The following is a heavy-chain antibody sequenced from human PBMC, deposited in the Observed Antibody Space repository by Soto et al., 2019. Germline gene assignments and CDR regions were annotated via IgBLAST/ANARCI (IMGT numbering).Heavy chain of an antibody. D-gene: IGHD4-17*01. CDR3: AREGTTVVTPAGAFDI. V-gene: IGHV1-69*01. Sequence: QVQLVQSGAEVKKPGSSVKVSCKASGGTFSRSPISWVRQAPGQGLEWMGGIIPIFGTGNFAQKFQGRVTITADVSTSIAYLELSSLRSEDTAVYYCAREGTTVVTPAGAFDIWGQGTMVTVSS. CDR1: GGTFSRSP. J-gene: IGHJ3*02. CDR2: IIPIFGTG.